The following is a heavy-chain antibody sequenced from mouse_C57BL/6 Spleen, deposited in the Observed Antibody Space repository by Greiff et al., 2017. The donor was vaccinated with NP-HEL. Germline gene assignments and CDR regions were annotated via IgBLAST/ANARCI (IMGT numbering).Heavy chain of an antibody. D-gene: IGHD1-1*01. CDR3: AREGDYYGSSYDYYAMDY. Sequence: VMLVESDAELVKPGASVKISCKVSGYTFTDHTIHWMKQRPEQGLEWIGYIYPRDGSTKYNEKFKGKATLTADKSSSTAYMQLNSLTSEDSAVYFCAREGDYYGSSYDYYAMDYWGQGASVTVSS. CDR2: IYPRDGST. CDR1: GYTFTDHT. V-gene: IGHV1-78*01. J-gene: IGHJ4*01.